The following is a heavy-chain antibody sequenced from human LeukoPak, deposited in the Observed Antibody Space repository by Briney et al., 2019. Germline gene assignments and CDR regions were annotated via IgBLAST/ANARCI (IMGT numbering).Heavy chain of an antibody. Sequence: ASVKVSCKASGYTFTTYGINWVRQAPGQGLEWMGWISPYNANTNYAQKLQDRVTMTTDTSTTTVYMELRGLRSDDTAVYYCARAGSSTETYPNWFDPWGQGTLVTVSS. V-gene: IGHV1-18*01. CDR1: GYTFTTYG. D-gene: IGHD1-1*01. J-gene: IGHJ5*02. CDR3: ARAGSSTETYPNWFDP. CDR2: ISPYNANT.